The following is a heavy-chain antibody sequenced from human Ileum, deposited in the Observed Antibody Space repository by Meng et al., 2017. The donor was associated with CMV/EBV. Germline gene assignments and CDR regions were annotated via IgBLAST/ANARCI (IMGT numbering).Heavy chain of an antibody. Sequence: KASGGTFSSYSISLVRQAPGQGLEWMGEFIPIFGTANYAQKFQGRVTITTDESTSTAYMELSSLRSEDTAVYYCARASAPYDFWTFDYWGQGTLVTVSS. CDR3: ARASAPYDFWTFDY. CDR2: FIPIFGTA. V-gene: IGHV1-69*05. D-gene: IGHD3-3*01. J-gene: IGHJ4*02. CDR1: GGTFSSYS.